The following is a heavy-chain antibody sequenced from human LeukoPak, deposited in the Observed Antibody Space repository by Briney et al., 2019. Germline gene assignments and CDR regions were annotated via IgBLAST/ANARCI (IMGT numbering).Heavy chain of an antibody. V-gene: IGHV3-21*01. Sequence: PGGSLRLSCAGSGFTFSSYSMNWVRQAPGKGLEWVSFISSGSNDIYYADSVKGRFTISGDNAKNSLYLEMNSLRAEDTAVYYCARVSLITMVRGAIDYWGQGTLVTVSS. CDR2: ISSGSNDI. J-gene: IGHJ4*02. CDR3: ARVSLITMVRGAIDY. CDR1: GFTFSSYS. D-gene: IGHD3-10*01.